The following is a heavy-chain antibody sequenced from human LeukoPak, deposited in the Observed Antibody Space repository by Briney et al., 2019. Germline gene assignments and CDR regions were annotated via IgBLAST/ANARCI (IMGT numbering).Heavy chain of an antibody. CDR2: ISGYNGDT. V-gene: IGHV1-18*01. CDR1: GYTFTSHG. J-gene: IGHJ2*01. D-gene: IGHD6-19*01. CDR3: ARDPSNTSGRFWYLDV. Sequence: GASVKVSCRTSGYTFTSHGITWVRQAPGQGLEWMGWISGYNGDTIYAQRFQGRITMTTETSTSTAYMEVWSLTSDDTAVYYCARDPSNTSGRFWYLDVWGRGTLVTVSA.